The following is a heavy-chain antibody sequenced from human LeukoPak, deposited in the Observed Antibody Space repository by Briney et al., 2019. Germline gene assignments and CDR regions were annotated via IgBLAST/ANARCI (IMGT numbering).Heavy chain of an antibody. D-gene: IGHD4-17*01. J-gene: IGHJ4*02. CDR2: IYHSGST. Sequence: SETLSLTCTVSGGSISSGYYWGWIRQPPGKGLEWIGRIYHSGSTYYNPSLKSRVTISVDTSKNQFSLKLSSVTAADTAVYYCAREDRDYGDYGTFDYWGQGTLVTVSS. CDR3: AREDRDYGDYGTFDY. CDR1: GGSISSGYY. V-gene: IGHV4-38-2*02.